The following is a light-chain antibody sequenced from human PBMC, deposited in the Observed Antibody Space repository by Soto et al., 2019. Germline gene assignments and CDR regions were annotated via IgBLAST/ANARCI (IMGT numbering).Light chain of an antibody. CDR3: CSYAGSYTSYV. CDR1: INDVGGYNS. CDR2: SVT. V-gene: IGLV2-11*01. Sequence: QSALTQPRSVSGSPGQSVTISCSGTINDVGGYNSDSWFQHHPGSAPKLMVHSVTQRPSGVPDRFSGSKSGNTASLTISGLQAEDEADYYCCSYAGSYTSYVFGTGTKLTVL. J-gene: IGLJ1*01.